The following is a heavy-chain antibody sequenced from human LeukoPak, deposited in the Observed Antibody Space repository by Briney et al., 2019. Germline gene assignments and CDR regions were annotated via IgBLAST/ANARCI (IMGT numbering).Heavy chain of an antibody. J-gene: IGHJ4*02. V-gene: IGHV1-69*13. CDR1: GYTFTDYG. Sequence: SVKVSCNASGYTFTDYGINWVRQAPGQGLEWMGGIFPVSGPTTYAQKFQDRLTITAVESTGTIYMELSGLTSEDTAVFYCATGSHGGGDYWGQGSLVTVS. CDR3: ATGSHGGGDY. CDR2: IFPVSGPT. D-gene: IGHD3-10*01.